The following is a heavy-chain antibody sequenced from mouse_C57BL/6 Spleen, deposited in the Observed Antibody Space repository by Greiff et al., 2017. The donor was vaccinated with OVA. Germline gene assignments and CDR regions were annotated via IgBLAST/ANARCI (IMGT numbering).Heavy chain of an antibody. CDR3: AISGIYYDYPYYAMDY. D-gene: IGHD2-4*01. V-gene: IGHV1-74*01. J-gene: IGHJ4*01. CDR1: GYTFTSYW. CDR2: IHPSDSDT. Sequence: QQPGAELVKPGASVKVSCKASGYTFTSYWMHWVKQRPGQGLEWIGRIHPSDSDTNYNQKFKGKATLTVDKSSSTAYMQLSSLTSEDSAVYYCAISGIYYDYPYYAMDYWGQGTSVTVSS.